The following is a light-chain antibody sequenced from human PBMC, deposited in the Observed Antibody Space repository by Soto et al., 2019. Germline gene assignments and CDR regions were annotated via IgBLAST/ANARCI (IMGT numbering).Light chain of an antibody. CDR2: KAS. CDR1: QSISSW. V-gene: IGKV1-5*03. Sequence: DIQMTQSPSTLSASVGDRVTITCRASQSISSWLAWYQQKPGKAPKLLIYKASSLESGVPSRFSGRGSGTEFTLTISSLQPDDFATYYCQQYNNYWGFGQGTKVDI. CDR3: QQYNNYWG. J-gene: IGKJ2*03.